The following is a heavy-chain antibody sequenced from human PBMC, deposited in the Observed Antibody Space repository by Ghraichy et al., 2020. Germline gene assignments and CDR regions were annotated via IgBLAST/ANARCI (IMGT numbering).Heavy chain of an antibody. CDR1: GFTFSSCA. J-gene: IGHJ4*02. CDR3: AKDRQGSGYYHYFDS. Sequence: GGSLRLSCAASGFTFSSCAMSWVRQAPGKGLEWVSSISGSGAGTYYAASVKGRFTISRDNSKNTLYLQMNSLRAEDTAVYYCAKDRQGSGYYHYFDSWGQGTLVTVSS. CDR2: ISGSGAGT. D-gene: IGHD3-22*01. V-gene: IGHV3-23*01.